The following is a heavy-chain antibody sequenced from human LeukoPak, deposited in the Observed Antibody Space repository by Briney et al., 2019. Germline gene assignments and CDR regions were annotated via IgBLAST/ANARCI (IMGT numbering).Heavy chain of an antibody. CDR1: GGSISSSYSY. V-gene: IGHV4-39*01. CDR2: IYYSGST. Sequence: SETLSLTCTVSGGSISSSYSYWGWIRQPPGKGLEWIGNIYYSGSTYYSPSLTSRVTVSVDTSENQFSLKLSSVTAADTAVYYCARHRGPALDYWGQGTLVTVSS. J-gene: IGHJ4*02. CDR3: ARHRGPALDY.